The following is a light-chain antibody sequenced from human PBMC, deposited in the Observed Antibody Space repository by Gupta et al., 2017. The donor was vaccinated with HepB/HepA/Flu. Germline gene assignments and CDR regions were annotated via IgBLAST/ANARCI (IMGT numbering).Light chain of an antibody. V-gene: IGLV1-40*01. CDR3: QSYDTSQSGSWV. J-gene: IGLJ3*02. Sequence: QSVLTQPPSVSGAPGQRVTISCTGSSSNIGAGYDVHWYQQLPGTAPKLLIYGNSNRPSGVSDRFSGSKSGTSASLAITGLQADDEADYYCQSYDTSQSGSWVFGGGTKLTVL. CDR1: SSNIGAGYD. CDR2: GNS.